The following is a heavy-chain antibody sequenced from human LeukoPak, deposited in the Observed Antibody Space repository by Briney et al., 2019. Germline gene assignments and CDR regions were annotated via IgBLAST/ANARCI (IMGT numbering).Heavy chain of an antibody. CDR1: GFTFDDYV. D-gene: IGHD5-24*01. V-gene: IGHV3-20*04. J-gene: IGHJ4*02. Sequence: GGSLRLSCAASGFTFDDYVMSWVRQAPGKGLEWVSGINWNGGSTGYADSVKGRFTISRDNAKNSLYLQMNSLRAEDTAVYYCAITGRDGYNWEYWGRGTLVTVSS. CDR2: INWNGGST. CDR3: AITGRDGYNWEY.